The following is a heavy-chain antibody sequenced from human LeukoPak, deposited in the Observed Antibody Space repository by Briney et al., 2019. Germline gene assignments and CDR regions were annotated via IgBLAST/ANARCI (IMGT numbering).Heavy chain of an antibody. D-gene: IGHD3-10*01. J-gene: IGHJ6*02. Sequence: SETLSLTCAVYGGSFSGYYWSWIRQPPGMGLEWIGEINHCGSTNYNPSLKSRVTISVDTSKNQFSLKLSSVTAADTAVYYCARAVRGVISYYYYYGMDVWGQGTTVTVSS. CDR2: INHCGST. CDR3: ARAVRGVISYYYYYGMDV. CDR1: GGSFSGYY. V-gene: IGHV4-34*01.